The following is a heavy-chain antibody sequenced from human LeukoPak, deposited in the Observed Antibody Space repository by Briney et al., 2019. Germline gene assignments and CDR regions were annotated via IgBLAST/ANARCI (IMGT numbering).Heavy chain of an antibody. D-gene: IGHD2-21*02. Sequence: AAEKVSYKVFGYTLTELSMHWVPHAPGKGLEWMGGFDPEDGETIYAQKFQGRVTMTEPPSPDTAYMELSSLRSEDTAVYSCKAIVVVTASSDAFDIWGQGTMVTVSS. V-gene: IGHV1-24*01. CDR3: KAIVVVTASSDAFDI. CDR2: FDPEDGET. CDR1: GYTLTELS. J-gene: IGHJ3*02.